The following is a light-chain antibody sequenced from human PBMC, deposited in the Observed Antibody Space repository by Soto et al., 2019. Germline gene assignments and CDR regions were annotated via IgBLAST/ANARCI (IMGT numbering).Light chain of an antibody. CDR1: QSVSSY. V-gene: IGKV3-11*01. CDR2: DAS. CDR3: QQRSNWPPIT. J-gene: IGKJ5*01. Sequence: EIVLTQSPATLSLYPGERATLSCRASQSVSSYLAWYQQKPGQAPRLLIYDASNRATGIPARFSGSGSGTDFTLTISSLEPEDLAVYYCQQRSNWPPITVGQGTRLEIK.